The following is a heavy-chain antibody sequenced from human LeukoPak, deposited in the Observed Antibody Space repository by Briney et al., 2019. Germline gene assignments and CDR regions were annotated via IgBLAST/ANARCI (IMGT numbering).Heavy chain of an antibody. V-gene: IGHV3-23*01. J-gene: IGHJ4*02. CDR3: AKTTGGNAYDYIHF. D-gene: IGHD5-12*01. CDR2: TSGSGSSP. CDR1: GFTFSSYA. Sequence: GGSLRLSCAASGFTFSSYAMSWVRQAPGKGLEWVSATSGSGSSPNYSDSVKGRFTISGDNSKNTLYLQMNSLRAEDTAVYFCAKTTGGNAYDYIHFWGQGTLVTVSS.